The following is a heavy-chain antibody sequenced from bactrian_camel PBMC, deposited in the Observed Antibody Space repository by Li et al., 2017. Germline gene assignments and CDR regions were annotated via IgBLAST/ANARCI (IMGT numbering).Heavy chain of an antibody. J-gene: IGHJ4*01. D-gene: IGHD4*01. Sequence: VQLVESGGGSVQAGGSLRFSCAASGYTVSSTRMGWFRQAPGQEREGIATTHQADGSRWYDDSVKGRFTISKDNAKGILYLQMNNLQPEDTAVYYCAASDLRASIHSASTWSYWGQGTQVTVSS. V-gene: IGHV3S31*01. CDR1: GYTVSSTR. CDR2: THQADGSR. CDR3: AASDLRASIHSASTWSY.